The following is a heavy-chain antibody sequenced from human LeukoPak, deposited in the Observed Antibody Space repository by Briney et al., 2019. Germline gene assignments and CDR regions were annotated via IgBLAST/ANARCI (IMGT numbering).Heavy chain of an antibody. D-gene: IGHD6-19*01. Sequence: SETLSLSCTVSGDSSYNSLYNWAWIRQPPGRGLEWIGSIDYSGNTYNSPSLKSRATISIDTSKTQFSLKLNSVTAADTAVFYCAREYTLYRSGWFLDYWGQGAVVTVSS. J-gene: IGHJ4*02. CDR1: GDSSYNSLYN. CDR2: IDYSGNT. CDR3: AREYTLYRSGWFLDY. V-gene: IGHV4-39*07.